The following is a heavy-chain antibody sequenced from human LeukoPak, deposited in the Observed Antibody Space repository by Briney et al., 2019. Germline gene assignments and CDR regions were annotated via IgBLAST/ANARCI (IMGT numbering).Heavy chain of an antibody. V-gene: IGHV4-39*01. J-gene: IGHJ4*02. CDR3: ARGSLRDIVVVPAATIFDY. Sequence: PSETLSLTCTVSGGSISSTIYYWGWIRQPPGKGLEWIGSIYYSGSTYYNPSLKSRVTISVDTSKNQFSLKLSSVTAADTAVYYCARGSLRDIVVVPAATIFDYWGQGTLVTVSS. D-gene: IGHD2-2*01. CDR1: GGSISSTIYY. CDR2: IYYSGST.